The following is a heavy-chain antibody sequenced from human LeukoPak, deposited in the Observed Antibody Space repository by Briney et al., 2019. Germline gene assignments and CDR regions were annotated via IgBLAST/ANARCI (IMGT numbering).Heavy chain of an antibody. Sequence: GGSLRLSCEVSGFAFSSYVMSWARQAPGNGLEWVSAIDSSGVTTQYADSVKGRFTIFRDNSKNTLYLQLNSLRAEDTAVYYCAKGDDFLADYRYRFDYWGQGTLVTVSS. D-gene: IGHD3-9*01. CDR3: AKGDDFLADYRYRFDY. J-gene: IGHJ4*02. CDR2: IDSSGVTT. CDR1: GFAFSSYV. V-gene: IGHV3-23*01.